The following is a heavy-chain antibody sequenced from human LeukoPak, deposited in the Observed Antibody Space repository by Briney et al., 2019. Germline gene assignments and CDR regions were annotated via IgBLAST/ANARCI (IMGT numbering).Heavy chain of an antibody. D-gene: IGHD1-26*01. J-gene: IGHJ2*01. Sequence: ASVKVSCKASGYTFTGYYMHWVRQGPGQGLEWMGWINPNSGGTNYAQKFQGRVTMTRDTSISTAYMELSRLRSDDTAVYYCARDAIVGATTGYFDLWGRGTLVTVSS. CDR1: GYTFTGYY. CDR2: INPNSGGT. V-gene: IGHV1-2*02. CDR3: ARDAIVGATTGYFDL.